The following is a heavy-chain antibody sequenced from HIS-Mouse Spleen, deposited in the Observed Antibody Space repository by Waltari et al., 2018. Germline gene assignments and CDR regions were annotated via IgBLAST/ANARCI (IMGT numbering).Heavy chain of an antibody. D-gene: IGHD4-4*01. V-gene: IGHV1-2*02. CDR1: GYTFTGYY. CDR3: ARGYSNYNWFDP. Sequence: QVQLVQSGAEVKKPGASVKVSCKASGYTFTGYYMHWVRQAPGQGLEWMGGINPNSGGTTYEQKFQGRVTMTRDTSISTAYMELSRLRSDDTAVYYCARGYSNYNWFDPWGQGTLVTVSS. J-gene: IGHJ5*02. CDR2: INPNSGGT.